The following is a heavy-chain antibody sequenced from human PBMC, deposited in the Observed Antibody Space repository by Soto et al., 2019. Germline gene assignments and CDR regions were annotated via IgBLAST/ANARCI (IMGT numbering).Heavy chain of an antibody. J-gene: IGHJ1*01. D-gene: IGHD4-4*01. CDR1: GFTFRHYA. V-gene: IGHV3-23*01. Sequence: GGSLRLSCAASGFTFRHYAMSWVPQAPGKGLEWVSSIVGRGSSTYYADSVTGRLTISRDNSQDTPYLQIQSRSAEAPAVFYCAKAPVPDYNAHGSCVFQLWGRGTLVTVSS. CDR3: AKAPVPDYNAHGSCVFQL. CDR2: IVGRGSST.